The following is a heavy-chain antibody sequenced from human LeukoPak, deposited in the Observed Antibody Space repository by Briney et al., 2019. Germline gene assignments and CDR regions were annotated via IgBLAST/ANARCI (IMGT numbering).Heavy chain of an antibody. CDR2: INPDSGGT. CDR3: ARDNSMVFDAEYFQH. V-gene: IGHV1-2*02. D-gene: IGHD2/OR15-2a*01. CDR1: GYTFTSYA. Sequence: ASVKVSCKASGYTFTSYAMHWVRQAPGQGLEWMGWINPDSGGTNYAQNFQGRVTMTRDTSISTAYMELSRLRSDDTAVYYCARDNSMVFDAEYFQHWGQGTLVTVSS. J-gene: IGHJ1*01.